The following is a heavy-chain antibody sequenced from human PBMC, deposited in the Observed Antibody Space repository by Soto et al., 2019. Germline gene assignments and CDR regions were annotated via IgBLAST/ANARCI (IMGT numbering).Heavy chain of an antibody. CDR2: VYYGGNA. Sequence: SETLCLTCTVSGGSLSSNIYYWGWIRQPPGKGLEWIGSVYYGGNAYYNPSLKSRVTISVDTSKTQFSLKLSSVTAADTAVYYCARHSSSWYGNYYYGMDVWGQGTTVTVSS. J-gene: IGHJ6*02. CDR3: ARHSSSWYGNYYYGMDV. D-gene: IGHD6-13*01. V-gene: IGHV4-39*01. CDR1: GGSLSSNIYY.